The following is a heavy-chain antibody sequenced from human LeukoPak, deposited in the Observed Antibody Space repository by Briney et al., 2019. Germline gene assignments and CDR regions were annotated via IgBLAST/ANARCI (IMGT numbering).Heavy chain of an antibody. CDR3: AKDTSSGSYPWSFDY. CDR1: GFTFDDYA. Sequence: GRSLRPSCAASGFTFDDYAMHWVRQAPGKGLEWVSGISWNSGSIGYADSVKGRFTISRDNAKNSLYLQMNSLRAEDTALYYCAKDTSSGSYPWSFDYWGQGTLVTVSS. CDR2: ISWNSGSI. J-gene: IGHJ4*02. V-gene: IGHV3-9*01. D-gene: IGHD1-26*01.